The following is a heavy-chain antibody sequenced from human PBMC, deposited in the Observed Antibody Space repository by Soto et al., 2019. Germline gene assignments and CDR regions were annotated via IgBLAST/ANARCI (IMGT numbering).Heavy chain of an antibody. D-gene: IGHD3-16*01. Sequence: QAQLVESGGGVVQPGRSLRLSCAASGLPFSASGMHWVRQAPGKGLEWVAMIWSDGSKEYYADSVKGRFTITRDNSKNMIFLQMDSLIAEVTAVYYCARDTGVTCLDTWGQGNMVTVSS. CDR3: ARDTGVTCLDT. V-gene: IGHV3-33*01. J-gene: IGHJ5*02. CDR1: GLPFSASG. CDR2: IWSDGSKE.